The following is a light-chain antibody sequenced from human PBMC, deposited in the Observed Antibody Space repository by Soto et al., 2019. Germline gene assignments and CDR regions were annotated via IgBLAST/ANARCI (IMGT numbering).Light chain of an antibody. CDR1: QSVSSY. J-gene: IGKJ4*01. Sequence: EIVLTQSPATLSLSPWERATLSCRASQSVSSYLAWYQQKPGQAPRLLIYDASNRSTGIPARFSGSGSGTDFTLPITSLEPEDFAVYYCQQRSNWPSTFGGGTKVEIK. V-gene: IGKV3-11*01. CDR2: DAS. CDR3: QQRSNWPST.